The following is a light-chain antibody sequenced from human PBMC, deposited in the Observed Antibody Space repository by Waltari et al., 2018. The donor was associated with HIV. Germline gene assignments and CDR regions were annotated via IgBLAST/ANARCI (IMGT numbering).Light chain of an antibody. CDR3: QQRSNWPGT. V-gene: IGKV3-11*01. J-gene: IGKJ1*01. CDR1: QNIRNY. Sequence: EIVLTQSPVTLSLSPGEGANLSCSASQNIRNYLGWYQQRSGQPPRLLIYDASTRGTGIPARFTGSGSGTDFTLTIDSLEPEDFAMYYCQQRSNWPGTFGPGTRVDVK. CDR2: DAS.